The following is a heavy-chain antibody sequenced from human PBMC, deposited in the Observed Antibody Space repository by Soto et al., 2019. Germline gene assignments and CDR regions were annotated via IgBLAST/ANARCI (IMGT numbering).Heavy chain of an antibody. CDR1: GFTFSSYA. CDR2: ISYDGSNK. J-gene: IGHJ6*02. Sequence: QVQLVESGGGVVQPGRSLRLSCAASGFTFSSYAMHWVRQAPGKGLEGVAVISYDGSNKYYADSVKGRFTISRDNSKNTLDLQMNSLRAEDTAVYYCARETTVTYYYSYYYGMDVWGQVTTVTVSS. CDR3: ARETTVTYYYSYYYGMDV. V-gene: IGHV3-30-3*01. D-gene: IGHD4-4*01.